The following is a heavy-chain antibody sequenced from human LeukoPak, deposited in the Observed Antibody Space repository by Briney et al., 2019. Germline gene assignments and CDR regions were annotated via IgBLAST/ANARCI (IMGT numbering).Heavy chain of an antibody. CDR3: ARVRTMTGLHFDY. CDR1: GDSVSNYY. CDR2: IYHSGST. J-gene: IGHJ4*02. V-gene: IGHV4-59*02. Sequence: SETLSLTCTVSGDSVSNYYWSWIRQPPGKGLEWIGYIYHSGSTKYNPSLQSRVTMSFDTAKNELSLKLSSVTAADTAVYYCARVRTMTGLHFDYWGQGTLVTVPS. D-gene: IGHD3-22*01.